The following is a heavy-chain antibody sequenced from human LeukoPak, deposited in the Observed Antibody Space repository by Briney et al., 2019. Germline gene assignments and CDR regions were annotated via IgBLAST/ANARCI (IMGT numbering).Heavy chain of an antibody. CDR3: ARDLGGPIFGLGLDV. CDR2: IYAGGAT. V-gene: IGHV3-66*01. Sequence: GGSLRLSCAASGFTVVTNYMSWVRQAPGKGLEWVSVIYAGGATYYSDSVRGRFTISRDNSKNTLYLQMNSLRAEDTAVYYCARDLGGPIFGLGLDVWGLGTTVTVSS. J-gene: IGHJ6*02. CDR1: GFTVVTNY. D-gene: IGHD3/OR15-3a*01.